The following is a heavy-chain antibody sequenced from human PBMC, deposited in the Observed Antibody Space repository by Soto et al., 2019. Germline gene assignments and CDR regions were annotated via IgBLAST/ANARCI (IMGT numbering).Heavy chain of an antibody. CDR1: GGSINSGGYY. D-gene: IGHD4-17*01. V-gene: IGHV4-31*03. Sequence: PSETLSLTCTVSGGSINSGGYYWSRIRQHPGKGLEWIGYIYNSGSTYYNPSLKSRVSMSVDMSKNQFSLKLSSVTAADTAVYYCTRHDYGGSSDLAIFDYWGQGTLVTVSS. J-gene: IGHJ4*02. CDR3: TRHDYGGSSDLAIFDY. CDR2: IYNSGST.